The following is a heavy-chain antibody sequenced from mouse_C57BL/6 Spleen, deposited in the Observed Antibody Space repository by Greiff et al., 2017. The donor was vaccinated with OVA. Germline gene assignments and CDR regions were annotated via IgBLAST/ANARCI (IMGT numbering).Heavy chain of an antibody. D-gene: IGHD1-1*01. J-gene: IGHJ1*03. CDR2: IAPNSGGT. CDR1: GYTFTSYW. Sequence: QVQLQQPGAELVKPGASVKLSCKASGYTFTSYWMHWVKQRPGRGLEWIGRIAPNSGGTKYNEKFKSKATLTVDNPSSTAYMQLSSLTSEDSAVYYCARRVDGSSYDWYFDVWGTGTTVTVSS. V-gene: IGHV1-72*01. CDR3: ARRVDGSSYDWYFDV.